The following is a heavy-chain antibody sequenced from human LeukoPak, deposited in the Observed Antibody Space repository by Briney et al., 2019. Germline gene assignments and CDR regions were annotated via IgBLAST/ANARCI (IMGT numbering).Heavy chain of an antibody. Sequence: SETLSLTCTVSGGSISTTIYYWGWIRQSPGKGLQWIASTYYTGHTSYNPSLKSRVTISVDTSKNQFSLKLSSVTAADTAVYYCARGTRPPGARSYFDYWGQGTLVTVSS. D-gene: IGHD1-14*01. J-gene: IGHJ4*02. V-gene: IGHV4-39*07. CDR3: ARGTRPPGARSYFDY. CDR2: TYYTGHT. CDR1: GGSISTTIYY.